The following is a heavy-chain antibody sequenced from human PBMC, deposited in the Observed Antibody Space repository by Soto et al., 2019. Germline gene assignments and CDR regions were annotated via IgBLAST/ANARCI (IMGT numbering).Heavy chain of an antibody. D-gene: IGHD3-3*01. Sequence: EVQLLESGGGLVQPGGSLRLSCVGSGFTFINYAMNWVRQTPGKGREWVSTISGGGDRTFDADTVKGRFTISRDNSKNTVNLQMNSLRADDTAVYYCARKVLGSTSRPEWWYFDLWGRGTLVTVSS. J-gene: IGHJ2*01. CDR2: ISGGGDRT. CDR1: GFTFINYA. V-gene: IGHV3-23*01. CDR3: ARKVLGSTSRPEWWYFDL.